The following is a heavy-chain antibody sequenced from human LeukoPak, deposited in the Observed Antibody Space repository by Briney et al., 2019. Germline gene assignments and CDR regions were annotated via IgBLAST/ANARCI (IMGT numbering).Heavy chain of an antibody. Sequence: SETLSLTCTVSGGSISNYYWSWIRQPPGKGLEWIGYIYYSGSPNYNPSLKSRVTISVDTSKNQFSLTLSSVTAADTAVYYCARTSGFPSNWFDPWGQGTLVTVSS. CDR2: IYYSGSP. CDR1: GGSISNYY. V-gene: IGHV4-59*08. J-gene: IGHJ5*02. D-gene: IGHD3-22*01. CDR3: ARTSGFPSNWFDP.